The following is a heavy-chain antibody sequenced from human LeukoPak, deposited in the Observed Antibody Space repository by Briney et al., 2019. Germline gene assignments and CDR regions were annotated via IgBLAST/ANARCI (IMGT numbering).Heavy chain of an antibody. CDR2: IIPIFGIA. Sequence: GSSVKVSCKASGGTFSSYAISWVRQAPGQGLEWMGRIIPIFGIANYAQKFQGRATITADKSTSTAYMELSSLRSEDTAVYYCARDKNYDSSGYYYYWGQGTLVTVSS. D-gene: IGHD3-22*01. CDR1: GGTFSSYA. J-gene: IGHJ4*02. CDR3: ARDKNYDSSGYYYY. V-gene: IGHV1-69*04.